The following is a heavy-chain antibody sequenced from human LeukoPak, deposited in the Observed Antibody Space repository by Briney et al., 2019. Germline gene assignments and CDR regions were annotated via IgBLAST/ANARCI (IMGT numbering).Heavy chain of an antibody. CDR1: GFTFRNYG. V-gene: IGHV3-30*18. CDR3: ANPQSRGYDYLDY. Sequence: GRSLRLSCAASGFTFRNYGMPWVRQAPGKGLEWVAVISIDGSEKYYAGSVKGRFTISRDNSKNTLYLQMNSLRGDDTAVYYCANPQSRGYDYLDYWGQGTLVTVSS. J-gene: IGHJ4*02. D-gene: IGHD5-12*01. CDR2: ISIDGSEK.